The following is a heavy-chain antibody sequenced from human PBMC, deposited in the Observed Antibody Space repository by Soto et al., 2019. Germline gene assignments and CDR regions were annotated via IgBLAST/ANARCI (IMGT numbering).Heavy chain of an antibody. CDR3: ARCMSIVVVPAAVEALWFEP. J-gene: IGHJ5*02. D-gene: IGHD2-2*01. CDR2: IKQDGSEK. CDR1: GFTFSSYW. V-gene: IGHV3-7*01. Sequence: GGALRLSCAASGFTFSSYWMSWVRQAPGKGLEGVANIKQDGSEKYYVDSVKGRFTISRDNAKNSLYLQMNSLRAEDTAVYYCARCMSIVVVPAAVEALWFEPWGQGTLVTVSS.